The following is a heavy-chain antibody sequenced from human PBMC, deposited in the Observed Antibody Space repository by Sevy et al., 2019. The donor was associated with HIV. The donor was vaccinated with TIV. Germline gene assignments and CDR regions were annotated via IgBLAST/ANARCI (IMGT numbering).Heavy chain of an antibody. J-gene: IGHJ4*02. Sequence: SETLSLTCTVSGGSISSGNYYWSWIRQPAGKGLEWIGRIYTSGTTNYSPSLKSRVTMSVDTSQNQFSLKLTSVTAADTAVYYYARSYYYDSSGNYVWYYFDSWGQGTLVTVSS. CDR2: IYTSGTT. V-gene: IGHV4-61*02. CDR3: ARSYYYDSSGNYVWYYFDS. D-gene: IGHD3-22*01. CDR1: GGSISSGNYY.